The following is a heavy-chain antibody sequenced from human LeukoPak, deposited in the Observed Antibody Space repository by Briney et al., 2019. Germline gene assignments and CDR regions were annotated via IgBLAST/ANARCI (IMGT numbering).Heavy chain of an antibody. CDR3: ARIWLAPRRGGSDY. CDR1: GGSISTSNCF. J-gene: IGHJ4*02. CDR2: IYYSGTT. D-gene: IGHD5-12*01. Sequence: SETLSLTCSVSGGSISTSNCFWGWIRQPPGKGMEWIGTIYYSGTTYYNPSLESRVTISVDTSKNQFSLKLRSVTATDTAVYYCARIWLAPRRGGSDYWGQGTLVTVSS. V-gene: IGHV4-39*01.